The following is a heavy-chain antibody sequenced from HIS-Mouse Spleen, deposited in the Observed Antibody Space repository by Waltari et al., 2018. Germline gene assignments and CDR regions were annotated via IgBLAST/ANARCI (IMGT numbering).Heavy chain of an antibody. CDR2: IYSGGST. V-gene: IGHV3-53*02. CDR1: GFTVSSNY. Sequence: EVQLVETGGGLIQPGGSLRLSCAASGFTVSSNYMSWVRQAPGKGLEWVSVIYSGGSTYYADSVKGRFTISRDNSKNTLYLQMNSLRAEDTAVYYCASALTGGANDWYFDLWGRGTLVTVSS. CDR3: ASALTGGANDWYFDL. D-gene: IGHD7-27*01. J-gene: IGHJ2*01.